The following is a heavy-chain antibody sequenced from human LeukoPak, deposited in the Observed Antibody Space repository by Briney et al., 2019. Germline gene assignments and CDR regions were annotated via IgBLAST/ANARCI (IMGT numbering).Heavy chain of an antibody. D-gene: IGHD3-22*01. J-gene: IGHJ4*02. CDR3: ARGAPAYYYDSSGPLNDY. Sequence: SETLSLTCTVSGGSISSYYWSWIRQPPGKGLEWIGDIYYSGSTNYNPSLKSRVTISVDTSKNQFSLKLSSVTAADTAVYYCARGAPAYYYDSSGPLNDYWGQGTLVTVSS. V-gene: IGHV4-59*01. CDR2: IYYSGST. CDR1: GGSISSYY.